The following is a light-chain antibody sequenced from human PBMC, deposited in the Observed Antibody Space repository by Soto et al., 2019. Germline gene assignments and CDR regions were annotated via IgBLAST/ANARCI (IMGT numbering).Light chain of an antibody. CDR3: PQYGSSPTWT. Sequence: EIVLTQSPGTLSLSPGERATLSCRASQSVSSSYLAWYQQKPGQAPRLLIYGASSRATGIPDRFSGSGSGTDFTLTISRLEPEDFAVYYCPQYGSSPTWTFGQGTKVEI. CDR1: QSVSSSY. CDR2: GAS. J-gene: IGKJ1*01. V-gene: IGKV3-20*01.